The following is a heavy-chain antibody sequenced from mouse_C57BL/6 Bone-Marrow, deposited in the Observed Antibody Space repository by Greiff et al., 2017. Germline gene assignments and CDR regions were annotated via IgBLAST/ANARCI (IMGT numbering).Heavy chain of an antibody. CDR3: ARRGYGNYEWYFDY. Sequence: QVQLQQPGAELVKPGASVKLSCKASGYTFTSYWMHWVKQRPGQGLEWIGMIHPNSGSTNYNEKFKSKATLTVDKSSSTAYMQLSSLTSEDSAVYYCARRGYGNYEWYFDYWGQGTTLTGSS. D-gene: IGHD2-10*02. CDR2: IHPNSGST. CDR1: GYTFTSYW. J-gene: IGHJ2*01. V-gene: IGHV1-64*01.